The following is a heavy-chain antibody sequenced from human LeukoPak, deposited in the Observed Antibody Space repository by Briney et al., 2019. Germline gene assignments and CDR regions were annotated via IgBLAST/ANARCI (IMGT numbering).Heavy chain of an antibody. CDR2: ISWGSNVI. CDR1: GFTFSSYS. D-gene: IGHD5-18*01. J-gene: IGHJ4*02. V-gene: IGHV3-48*02. Sequence: GGSLRLSCTASGFTFSSYSMNWVRQAPGKGLEWLSYISWGSNVIYYADSVKGRFTTSRDDAKNSLFLQMNSLTDEDTAVYYCARDPGYSYALDYWGRGTLVTVSS. CDR3: ARDPGYSYALDY.